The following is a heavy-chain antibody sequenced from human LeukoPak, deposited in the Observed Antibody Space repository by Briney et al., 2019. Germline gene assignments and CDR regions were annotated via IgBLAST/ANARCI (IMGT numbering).Heavy chain of an antibody. Sequence: ASVKVSCKASGYTFTDYYMHWVRQAPGQGLEWMGWINPNSGGTNYAQKFQGRVTMTRDTSISTAYMELSRLRSDDTAVYYCARYVYNWNCCDYWGQGTLVTVSS. CDR1: GYTFTDYY. V-gene: IGHV1-2*02. J-gene: IGHJ4*02. D-gene: IGHD1-7*01. CDR3: ARYVYNWNCCDY. CDR2: INPNSGGT.